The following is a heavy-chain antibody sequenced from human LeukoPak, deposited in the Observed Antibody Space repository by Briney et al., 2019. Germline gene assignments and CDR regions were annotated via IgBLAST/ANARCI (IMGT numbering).Heavy chain of an antibody. Sequence: QPGGSLRLSCAASGFSFRTYAMTWVRQAPGKGLEWVSSISGSGATTYNADPLKGRFTISRDNSENTLYLQMNRLRAEDTAVYYCVKESTSSGYYYAPDYWGQGTLVTVS. D-gene: IGHD3-22*01. J-gene: IGHJ4*02. CDR3: VKESTSSGYYYAPDY. CDR2: ISGSGATT. V-gene: IGHV3-23*01. CDR1: GFSFRTYA.